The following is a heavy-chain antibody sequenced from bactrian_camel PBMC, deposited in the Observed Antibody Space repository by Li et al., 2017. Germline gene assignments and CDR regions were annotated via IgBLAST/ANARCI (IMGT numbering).Heavy chain of an antibody. Sequence: HVQLVESGGGSVQAGGSLTLSCAAGRHTYERNCMGWFRQRPGKDREGLAVLWIGGATTTYADSAKGRFTASQDLDKNTVYLQMNGLTPEDSAMYYCAASRFYPVRWYSPAEYDYWGQGTQVTVSS. CDR3: AASRFYPVRWYSPAEYDY. D-gene: IGHD6*01. CDR2: LWIGGATT. CDR1: RHTYERNC. J-gene: IGHJ4*01. V-gene: IGHV3S45*01.